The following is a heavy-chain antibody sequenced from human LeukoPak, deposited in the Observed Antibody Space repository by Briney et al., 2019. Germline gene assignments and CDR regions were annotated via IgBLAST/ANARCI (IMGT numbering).Heavy chain of an antibody. D-gene: IGHD5-24*01. J-gene: IGHJ6*03. V-gene: IGHV1-2*02. Sequence: ASVKVSCKASGYTSTAYYMHWVRQAPGQGLEWMGWINPNSGGTNYAQKFQGRVTTTRDTSIRTAYMELSRLTSDDTAVYYCTATSASIRKFDMDVWGKGTTVTVSS. CDR2: INPNSGGT. CDR1: GYTSTAYY. CDR3: TATSASIRKFDMDV.